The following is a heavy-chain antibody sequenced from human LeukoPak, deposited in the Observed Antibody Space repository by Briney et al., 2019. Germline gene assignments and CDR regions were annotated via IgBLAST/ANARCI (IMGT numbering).Heavy chain of an antibody. CDR2: ISGSAGST. V-gene: IGHV3-23*01. CDR1: GFTFSSYV. J-gene: IGHJ4*02. D-gene: IGHD2-2*01. Sequence: GGSLTLSCAASGFTFSSYVMNWVRQAPGKGLEWVSVISGSAGSTYYADSVKGRFTISRDNSKNTLYLQMNSLRAEDTAVYYCAKEPAYYFDYWGQGTLVTVSS. CDR3: AKEPAYYFDY.